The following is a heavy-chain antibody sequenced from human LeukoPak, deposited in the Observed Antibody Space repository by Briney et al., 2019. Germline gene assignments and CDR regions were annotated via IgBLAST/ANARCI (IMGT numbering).Heavy chain of an antibody. V-gene: IGHV1-2*02. Sequence: GASVKVSCKASGYTFTGYYMHWVRQAPGQGLEWMGWINPNSGGTNYAQKFQGRVTMTRDTSISTAYMELSRLRSDDTAVYYCARSAVQRIQILFYWGQGTLVTVSS. CDR2: INPNSGGT. J-gene: IGHJ4*02. CDR1: GYTFTGYY. CDR3: ARSAVQRIQILFY. D-gene: IGHD5-18*01.